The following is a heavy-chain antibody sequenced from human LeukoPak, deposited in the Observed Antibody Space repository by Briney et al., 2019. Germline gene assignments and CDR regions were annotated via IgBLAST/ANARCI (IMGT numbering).Heavy chain of an antibody. V-gene: IGHV4-39*07. CDR2: IYHSGST. J-gene: IGHJ3*02. Sequence: PSETLSLTCTVSGGSISSVSYYWGWIRQPPGKGLEWIASIYHSGSTYYNPSLKSRVNMSVDTSKNKFSLKLNSVTAAETAVYYCARGLHSRSSGRRFDVFEIWGQGTMVTVSS. CDR3: ARGLHSRSSGRRFDVFEI. D-gene: IGHD6-6*01. CDR1: GGSISSVSYY.